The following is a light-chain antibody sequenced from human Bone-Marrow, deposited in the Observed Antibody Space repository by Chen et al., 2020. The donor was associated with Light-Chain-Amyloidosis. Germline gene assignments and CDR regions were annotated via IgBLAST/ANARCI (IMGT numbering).Light chain of an antibody. Sequence: QSALTQPASVSGSPGQSITISCTGTSSDVGGDNHVSWYQQHPDKAPKLMIYEVTNRPSWVPGRFSGSKSDNTAYLTIYELQTEDEADYVCSSYTITNTLVFGSGTRVTVL. V-gene: IGLV2-14*01. CDR1: SSDVGGDNH. CDR3: SSYTITNTLV. J-gene: IGLJ1*01. CDR2: EVT.